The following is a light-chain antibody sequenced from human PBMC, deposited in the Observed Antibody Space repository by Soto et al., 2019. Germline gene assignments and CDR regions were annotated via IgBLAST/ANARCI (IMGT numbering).Light chain of an antibody. V-gene: IGKV3-11*01. CDR3: QQRSNWPIN. Sequence: EIVLTQSPGTLSLSPGERATLSWRASQSVSSYLAWYQQKPGQAPRLLIYDASDRATGIPARFSGSGSGTDFTLTISSLEPEDFAVYYCQQRSNWPINFGQGTRLEIK. J-gene: IGKJ5*01. CDR2: DAS. CDR1: QSVSSY.